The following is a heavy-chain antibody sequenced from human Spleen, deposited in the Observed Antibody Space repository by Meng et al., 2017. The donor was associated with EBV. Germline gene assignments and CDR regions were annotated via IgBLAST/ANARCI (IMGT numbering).Heavy chain of an antibody. D-gene: IGHD2-15*01. V-gene: IGHV1-3*01. CDR1: GYTXTDFT. Sequence: QVQLVQSGXEVKKXXXSVKVSCXASGYTXTDFTIYWVRQAPGQGLEWMGWINAANGDTEFSQKFRGRVSLTRDTAAITASMELSSLRSEDTAVYYCARQSRLVAITATPSGHNYHYYNAVDVWGQGTTVTVSS. J-gene: IGHJ6*02. CDR3: ARQSRLVAITATPSGHNYHYYNAVDV. CDR2: INAANGDT.